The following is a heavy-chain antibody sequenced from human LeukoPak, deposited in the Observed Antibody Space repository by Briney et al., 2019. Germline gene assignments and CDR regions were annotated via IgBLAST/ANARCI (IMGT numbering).Heavy chain of an antibody. CDR3: ARTSAHSGSGSYYNTDY. D-gene: IGHD3-10*01. CDR1: GYTFTSYD. J-gene: IGHJ4*02. Sequence: ASVKVSCKASGYTFTSYDINWVRQATGQGLEWMGWMNPNSGNTGYAQKFQGRVTITRNTSISTAYMELSSLRSEDTAVYYCARTSAHSGSGSYYNTDYWGQGTLVTVSS. V-gene: IGHV1-8*03. CDR2: MNPNSGNT.